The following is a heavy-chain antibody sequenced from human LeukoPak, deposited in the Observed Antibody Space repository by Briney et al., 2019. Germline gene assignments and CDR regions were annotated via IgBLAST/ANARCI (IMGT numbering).Heavy chain of an antibody. J-gene: IGHJ3*02. CDR2: IYYSGSA. Sequence: SETLSLTCTVSGGSISSSSYYWGWIRQPPGKGLEWIGSIYYSGSAYYNPSLKSRVTISVDTSKNQFSLKLSSVTAADTAVYYCARHHIAAGGTGAFDIWGQGTMVTVSS. CDR3: ARHHIAAGGTGAFDI. V-gene: IGHV4-39*07. CDR1: GGSISSSSYY. D-gene: IGHD6-13*01.